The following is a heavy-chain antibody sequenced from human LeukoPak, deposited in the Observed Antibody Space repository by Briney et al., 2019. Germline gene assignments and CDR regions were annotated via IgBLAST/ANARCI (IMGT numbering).Heavy chain of an antibody. CDR2: INSDGSST. CDR3: AIGRYCSSTSCYDNFDY. CDR1: GFTFSSYG. Sequence: PGRSLRLSCAASGFTFSSYGMHWVRQAPGKGLVWVSRINSDGSSTSYADSVKGRFTISRDNAKNTLYLQMNSLRAEDTAVYYCAIGRYCSSTSCYDNFDYWGQGTLVTVSS. J-gene: IGHJ4*02. D-gene: IGHD2-2*01. V-gene: IGHV3-74*01.